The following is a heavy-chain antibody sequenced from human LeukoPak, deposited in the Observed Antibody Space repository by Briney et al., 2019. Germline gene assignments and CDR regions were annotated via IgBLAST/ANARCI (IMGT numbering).Heavy chain of an antibody. CDR1: GYTLTELS. CDR3: ATDRSIAVAGTGGYFDY. V-gene: IGHV1-24*01. J-gene: IGHJ4*02. CDR2: FDPEDGET. D-gene: IGHD6-19*01. Sequence: ASVKVSCKVSGYTLTELSMHWVRQAPGKGREWMGVFDPEDGETIYAQKFQGRVTMTEDTSTDTAYMELSSLRSEDTAVYYCATDRSIAVAGTGGYFDYWGQGTLVTVSS.